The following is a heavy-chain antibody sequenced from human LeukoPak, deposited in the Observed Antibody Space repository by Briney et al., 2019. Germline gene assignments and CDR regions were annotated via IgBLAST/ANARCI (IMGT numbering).Heavy chain of an antibody. CDR1: GACFTSNG. CDR2: IYPGDSAT. J-gene: IGHJ3*02. V-gene: IGHV5-51*01. CDR3: ARPANRGDAFDI. Sequence: GESLHISGLSPGACFTSNGSSWVGKMHGKGLEWMGIIYPGDSATTYSPSFHGQVTISAGKSITSAYLQWSSLRASDTAMYYCARPANRGDAFDIWGRGTMVTVSS. D-gene: IGHD2/OR15-2a*01.